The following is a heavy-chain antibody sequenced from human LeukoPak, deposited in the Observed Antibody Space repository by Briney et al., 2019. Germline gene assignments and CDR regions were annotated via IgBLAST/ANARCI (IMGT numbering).Heavy chain of an antibody. CDR1: GGSFSGYY. D-gene: IGHD2-2*01. J-gene: IGHJ4*02. V-gene: IGHV4-34*01. CDR3: ARGSPGYCSSTSCRRPPDY. Sequence: PSETLSLTCAVYGGSFSGYYWSWIRQPPGKGLEWIGEINHSGSTNYNPSLKSRVTISVDTSKNQFSLKLSPVTAADTAVYYCARGSPGYCSSTSCRRPPDYWGQGTLVTVSS. CDR2: INHSGST.